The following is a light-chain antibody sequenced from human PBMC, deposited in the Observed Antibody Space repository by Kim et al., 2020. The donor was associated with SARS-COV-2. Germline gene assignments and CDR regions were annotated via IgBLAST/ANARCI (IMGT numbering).Light chain of an antibody. CDR3: NSRDSSGNLVV. J-gene: IGLJ2*01. Sequence: ALGQTGKITCQGDSLRSYYASWYQQKPGQAPVLVIYGKNNRPSGIPDRFSCSSSGNTAFLTITGAQAEDEADYYCNSRDSSGNLVVFGGGTQLTVL. CDR1: SLRSYY. CDR2: GKN. V-gene: IGLV3-19*01.